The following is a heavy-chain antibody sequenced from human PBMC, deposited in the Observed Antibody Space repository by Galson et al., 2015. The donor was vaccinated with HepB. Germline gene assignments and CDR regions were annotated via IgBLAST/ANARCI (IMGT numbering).Heavy chain of an antibody. Sequence: SLRLSCAASGFTFSNAWMSWVRQAPGKGLEWVGRIKSKTDGGTTDYAAPVKGRFTISRDDSKNTLYLQMNSLKTEDTAVYYCRLGALIIYGMDVWGQGTTVTVSS. V-gene: IGHV3-15*01. CDR2: IKSKTDGGTT. CDR3: RLGALIIYGMDV. J-gene: IGHJ6*02. CDR1: GFTFSNAW. D-gene: IGHD1-26*01.